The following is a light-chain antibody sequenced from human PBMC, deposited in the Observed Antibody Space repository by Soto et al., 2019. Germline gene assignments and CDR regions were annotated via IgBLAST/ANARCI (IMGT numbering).Light chain of an antibody. V-gene: IGKV3-11*01. CDR1: QSVSSY. CDR2: DPS. J-gene: IGKJ4*01. CDR3: QQRSNRPPLT. Sequence: EIVLTQSPATLSLSPGERATLSCRASQSVSSYLAWYQQKPCQAPRLLIYDPSNMATGIPARFSGSRSGTDFTLTISSLEPEDFAVYYCQQRSNRPPLTFGGGTKVEIK.